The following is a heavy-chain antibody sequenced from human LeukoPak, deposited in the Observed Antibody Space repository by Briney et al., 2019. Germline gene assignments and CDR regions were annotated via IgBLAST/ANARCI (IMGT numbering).Heavy chain of an antibody. J-gene: IGHJ6*02. CDR1: GVSISSYY. CDR3: ARVRGSFWSGLDRDYYYYYGMDV. D-gene: IGHD3-3*01. V-gene: IGHV4-59*01. Sequence: SETLSLTCSVSGVSISSYYWSWIRQPPGKGLEWIAYIYYSGSTNYNPSLKSRVTISIDTSKNQFSLKVSSVTAADTAVYYCARVRGSFWSGLDRDYYYYYGMDVWGQGTTVTVSS. CDR2: IYYSGST.